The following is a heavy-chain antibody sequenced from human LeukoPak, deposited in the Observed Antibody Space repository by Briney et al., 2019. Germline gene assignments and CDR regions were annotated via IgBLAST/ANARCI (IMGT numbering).Heavy chain of an antibody. CDR3: AKDMLRSPTTVTFDY. D-gene: IGHD4-11*01. V-gene: IGHV3-23*01. Sequence: GGSLRLSCAASGFTFSSYAMSWVRQAPGKGLEWVSAISGSGGSTYYADSVKGRFTISRDNSKNTLYLQMNSLRAEDKAVYYCAKDMLRSPTTVTFDYWGQGTLVTVSS. CDR1: GFTFSSYA. CDR2: ISGSGGST. J-gene: IGHJ4*02.